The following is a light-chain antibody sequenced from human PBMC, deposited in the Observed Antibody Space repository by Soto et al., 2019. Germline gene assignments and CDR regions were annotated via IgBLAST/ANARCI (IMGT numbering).Light chain of an antibody. CDR3: QQYGATPLT. J-gene: IGKJ4*01. V-gene: IGKV3-20*01. Sequence: EIVLTQSPDTLSLSPGESATLSCRASQSVKSNYLAWYQQKPGQTPRFLIYDASTRATGIPDRFSGSGSGTDFTLTISSLEPEAFAVYYCQQYGATPLTFCGGTKVDIK. CDR2: DAS. CDR1: QSVKSNY.